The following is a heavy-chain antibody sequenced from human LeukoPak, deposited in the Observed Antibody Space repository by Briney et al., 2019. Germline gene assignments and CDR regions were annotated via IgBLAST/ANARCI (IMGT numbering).Heavy chain of an antibody. D-gene: IGHD1-1*01. CDR3: ARNRIKQLFAADY. Sequence: PGGSLRLSCAASGFTVSTNYMRWVRQAPGKGLEWVSVIYSGGSTYYADSVKGRLTTSRDNSKNTLYLQMNSLRAEDTAVYYCARNRIKQLFAADYWGQGTLVTVSS. CDR1: GFTVSTNY. V-gene: IGHV3-66*01. CDR2: IYSGGST. J-gene: IGHJ4*02.